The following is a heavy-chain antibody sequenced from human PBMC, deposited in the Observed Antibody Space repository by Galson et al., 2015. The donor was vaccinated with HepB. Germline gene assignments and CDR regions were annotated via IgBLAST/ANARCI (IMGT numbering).Heavy chain of an antibody. J-gene: IGHJ2*01. Sequence: SVKVSCKASGGTFSSYAISWVRQAPGQGLEWMGGIIPIFGTANYAQKFQGRVTITADESTSTAYMELSSLRSEDTAVYYCARGSLYYYDSSGYPGWYFDLWGRGTLVTVSS. CDR1: GGTFSSYA. V-gene: IGHV1-69*13. D-gene: IGHD3-22*01. CDR2: IIPIFGTA. CDR3: ARGSLYYYDSSGYPGWYFDL.